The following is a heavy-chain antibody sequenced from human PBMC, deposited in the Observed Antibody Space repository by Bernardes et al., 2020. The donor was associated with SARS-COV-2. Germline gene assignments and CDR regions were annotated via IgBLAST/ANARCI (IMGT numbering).Heavy chain of an antibody. J-gene: IGHJ3*02. CDR3: ARDPDLAYCGGDCYPDAFDI. Sequence: GGSLRLSCAASGFTVSSNYMSWVRQAPGKGLEWVSVIYSGGSTYYADSVKGRFTISRDNSKNTLYLQMNSLRAEDTAVYYCARDPDLAYCGGDCYPDAFDIWGQGTMVTVSS. D-gene: IGHD2-21*01. V-gene: IGHV3-53*01. CDR2: IYSGGST. CDR1: GFTVSSNY.